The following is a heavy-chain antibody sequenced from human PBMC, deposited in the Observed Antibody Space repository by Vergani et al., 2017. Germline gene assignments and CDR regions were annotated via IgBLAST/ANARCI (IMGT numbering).Heavy chain of an antibody. J-gene: IGHJ5*02. CDR3: VRGGLDTIYNWFDP. CDR1: GLNFPIYW. Sequence: EVLLVECGGDLVQPGGSLSLLCEAPGLNFPIYWMGWVRQTAEKGLEWVANIKQDGSEDYYVDSVKGRFTITRDNAKKFIYLQMNSLRADDTAVYYCVRGGLDTIYNWFDPWGQGTRVTVSS. CDR2: IKQDGSED. V-gene: IGHV3-7*01. D-gene: IGHD5-18*01.